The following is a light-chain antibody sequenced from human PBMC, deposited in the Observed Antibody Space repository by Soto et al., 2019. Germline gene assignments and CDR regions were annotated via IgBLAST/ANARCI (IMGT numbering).Light chain of an antibody. CDR3: QQYYSTPRT. J-gene: IGKJ1*01. CDR2: WAS. V-gene: IGKV4-1*01. Sequence: DIVMTQSPDSLAASLGERATINCKSSQSVLYSSNKKFYLAWYQKKPRQPPKLLIYWASTRESGVPDRFSGSGSGTDFTLTISSLQAEDVAVYYCQQYYSTPRTFGQGTKVEIK. CDR1: QSVLYSSNKKFY.